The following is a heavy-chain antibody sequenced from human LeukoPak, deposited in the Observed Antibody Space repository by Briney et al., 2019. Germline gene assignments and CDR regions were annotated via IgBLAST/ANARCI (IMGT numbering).Heavy chain of an antibody. CDR2: ISGSGGST. CDR3: AIVNDVWSSYSDY. V-gene: IGHV3-23*01. D-gene: IGHD3-3*01. J-gene: IGHJ4*02. Sequence: PGGSLRLSCAASGFTFSSYAMSWVRQAPGKGLEWVSAISGSGGSTYYADSVKGRFTISRDNSKNTLYLQMNSLRAEDTAVYYCAIVNDVWSSYSDYWGQATLVTVSS. CDR1: GFTFSSYA.